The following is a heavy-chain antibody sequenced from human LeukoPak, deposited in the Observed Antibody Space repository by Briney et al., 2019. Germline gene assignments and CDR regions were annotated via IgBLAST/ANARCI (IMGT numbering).Heavy chain of an antibody. D-gene: IGHD3-10*01. CDR2: IPYDGSNK. CDR3: VKGVGGSANYYYMDV. CDR1: GFAFSRHG. V-gene: IGHV3-30*02. Sequence: GGSLRLSCAASGFAFSRHGIHWVRQAPGKGLEWVAFIPYDGSNKFYADSVKGRFTVSRDNSKNTLYLQMNSLRAEDTAVYYCVKGVGGSANYYYMDVWGKGTTVTVSS. J-gene: IGHJ6*03.